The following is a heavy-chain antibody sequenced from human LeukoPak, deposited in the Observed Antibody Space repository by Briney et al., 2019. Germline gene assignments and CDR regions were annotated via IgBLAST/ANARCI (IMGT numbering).Heavy chain of an antibody. J-gene: IGHJ4*02. D-gene: IGHD3-16*02. V-gene: IGHV1-69*13. CDR1: GGTFSSYA. CDR2: IIPIFGTA. CDR3: ASEITFGGVIVWYYFDY. Sequence: ASVKVSCKASGGTFSSYAISWVRPAPGQGLEWMGGIIPIFGTANYAQKFQGRVTITADESTSTAYMELSSLRSEDTAVYYCASEITFGGVIVWYYFDYWGQGTLVTVSS.